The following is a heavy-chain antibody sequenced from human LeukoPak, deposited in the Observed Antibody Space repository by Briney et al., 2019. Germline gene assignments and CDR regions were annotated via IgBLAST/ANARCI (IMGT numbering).Heavy chain of an antibody. V-gene: IGHV4-4*07. Sequence: SETLSLTCTVSGGSISGYYWSWIRQPAGKGLEWIGRIYTSGSTNYNPSLKSRVTISVDKSKNQFSQKLSSVTAADTAVYYCARGIAVAGEYYFDYWGQGTLVTVSS. CDR3: ARGIAVAGEYYFDY. CDR2: IYTSGST. J-gene: IGHJ4*02. CDR1: GGSISGYY. D-gene: IGHD6-19*01.